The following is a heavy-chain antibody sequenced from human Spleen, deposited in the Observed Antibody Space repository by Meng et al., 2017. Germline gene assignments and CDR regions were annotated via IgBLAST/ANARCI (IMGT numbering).Heavy chain of an antibody. CDR3: ARGTPGRSYSDY. J-gene: IGHJ4*02. Sequence: VQPAQSRHGAKKPLASLYLSCKASDYTFTGYGVSWVRQAPGQGLEWMAWLGAHDGDTSHAPKFQGRVTVSADRPTATAYMELRSLRSDDTAVYYCARGTPGRSYSDYWGQGTLVTVSS. CDR1: DYTFTGYG. D-gene: IGHD3-10*01. CDR2: LGAHDGDT. V-gene: IGHV1-18*01.